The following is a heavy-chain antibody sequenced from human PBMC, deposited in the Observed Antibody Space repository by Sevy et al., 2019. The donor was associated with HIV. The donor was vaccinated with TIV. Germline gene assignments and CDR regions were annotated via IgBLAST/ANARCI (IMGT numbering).Heavy chain of an antibody. Sequence: SETLSLTCTVSGGSISNYFWSWIRQPPGKGLEWIGYIYYSGSTNYNTSLKTRVTISVEPSKNQFTLKLSSVTAADTAVYYCARESIGAVGDFDYWGQGTLVTVSS. D-gene: IGHD6-13*01. V-gene: IGHV4-59*01. CDR3: ARESIGAVGDFDY. J-gene: IGHJ4*02. CDR2: IYYSGST. CDR1: GGSISNYF.